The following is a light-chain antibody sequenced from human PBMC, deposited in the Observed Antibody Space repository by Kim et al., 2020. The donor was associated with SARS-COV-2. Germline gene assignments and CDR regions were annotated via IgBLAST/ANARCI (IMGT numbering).Light chain of an antibody. CDR1: SRGVGGYNR. V-gene: IGLV2-18*02. CDR3: SSYTSSSTLV. J-gene: IGLJ2*01. Sequence: QAVTISCTGTSRGVGGYNRVSWHQQPPGTAPKLMICEVSNRPSGVPARFSGSKSGNTASLTISGLQAEDEADYYCSSYTSSSTLVFGGGTQLTVL. CDR2: EVS.